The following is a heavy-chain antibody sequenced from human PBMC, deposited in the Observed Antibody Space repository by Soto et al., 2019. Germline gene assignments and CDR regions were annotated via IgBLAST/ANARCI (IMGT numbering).Heavy chain of an antibody. D-gene: IGHD3-10*01. CDR3: AKDQYYYGSGSSFDY. CDR1: GFTFSSYG. V-gene: IGHV3-30*18. CDR2: ISYDGSNK. J-gene: IGHJ4*02. Sequence: QVQLVESGGGVVQPGRSLRLSCAASGFTFSSYGMHWVRQAPGKGLEWVAVISYDGSNKYYADSVKGRFTISRDNSKNTLYLQMYSLRAEDTAVYYCAKDQYYYGSGSSFDYWGQGTLVTVSS.